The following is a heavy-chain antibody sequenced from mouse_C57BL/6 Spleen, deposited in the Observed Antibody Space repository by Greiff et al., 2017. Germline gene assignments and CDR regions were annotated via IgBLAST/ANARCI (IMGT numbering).Heavy chain of an antibody. CDR2: ISDGGSYT. V-gene: IGHV5-4*01. CDR3: ARDGASTVVATKAMDY. J-gene: IGHJ4*01. CDR1: GFTFSSYA. Sequence: EVKLMESGGGLVKPGGSLKLSCAASGFTFSSYAMSWVRQTPEKRLEWVATISDGGSYTYYPDNVKGRFTISRDNATHNLYLQMSHLKSKDTAMXYCARDGASTVVATKAMDYWGQGTSVTVYS. D-gene: IGHD1-1*01.